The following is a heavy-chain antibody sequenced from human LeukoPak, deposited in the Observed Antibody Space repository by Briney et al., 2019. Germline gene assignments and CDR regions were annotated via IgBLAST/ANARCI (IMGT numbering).Heavy chain of an antibody. CDR1: GYTFTSYY. CDR3: ASLKNYYDSSGYLVTDAFDI. V-gene: IGHV1-46*01. D-gene: IGHD3-22*01. J-gene: IGHJ3*02. CDR2: INPSGGGT. Sequence: GASVKVSCKASGYTFTSYYMHWVRQAPGQGLEWMGIINPSGGGTSYAQKFQGRVTMTRDMSTSTVYMELSSLKSDDTAVYYCASLKNYYDSSGYLVTDAFDIWGQGTMVTVSS.